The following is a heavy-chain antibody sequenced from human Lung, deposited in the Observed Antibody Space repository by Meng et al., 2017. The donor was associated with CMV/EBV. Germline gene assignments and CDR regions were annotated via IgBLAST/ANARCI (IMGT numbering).Heavy chain of an antibody. Sequence: GSLRLXCAVYGGSFSGYYWSWIRQPPGKGLEWIAEINQSGSTNRNPTLKSRVTISVDTSKNLFSLNLTSVTAAGTAVYYCARKDYYDISGHAFDIWGQGTXVTVSS. CDR3: ARKDYYDISGHAFDI. CDR1: GGSFSGYY. D-gene: IGHD3-22*01. V-gene: IGHV4-34*01. J-gene: IGHJ3*02. CDR2: INQSGST.